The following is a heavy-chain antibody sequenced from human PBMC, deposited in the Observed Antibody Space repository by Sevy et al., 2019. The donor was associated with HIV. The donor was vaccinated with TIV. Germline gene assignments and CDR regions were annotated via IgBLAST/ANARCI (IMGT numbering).Heavy chain of an antibody. J-gene: IGHJ4*02. CDR1: GFTFSSYA. CDR2: ISASGAST. CDR3: AKLSCSDGNCFSIDY. D-gene: IGHD2-15*01. V-gene: IGHV3-23*01. Sequence: GGSLRLSCAASGFTFSSYAMTWVRQAPGKGLEWVSGISASGASTYYADSVKGRFTISRDNSKNTLYLQINSLRAEDTAVYHCAKLSCSDGNCFSIDYWGQGTLVTVSS.